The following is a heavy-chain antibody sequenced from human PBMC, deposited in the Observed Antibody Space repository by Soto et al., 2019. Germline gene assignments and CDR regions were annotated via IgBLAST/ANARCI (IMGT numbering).Heavy chain of an antibody. CDR2: IWNDGTNK. D-gene: IGHD3-10*01. CDR1: GFNFKNYG. CDR3: ARDPGRGEPPFDY. Sequence: QVQLVESGGGVVQPGVSLRLSCAASGFNFKNYGMHWVRQGPGKGLEWVAVIWNDGTNKYYGASFRGRVTISRDNSKNAVYLQLNSLRVDDTAVYQCARDPGRGEPPFDYWGQGTLVTVSS. V-gene: IGHV3-33*01. J-gene: IGHJ4*02.